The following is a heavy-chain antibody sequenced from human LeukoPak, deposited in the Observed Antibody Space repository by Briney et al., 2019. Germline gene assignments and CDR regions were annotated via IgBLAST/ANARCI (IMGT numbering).Heavy chain of an antibody. Sequence: ASVTVSCKASGYTFTSYGISWVRQAPGQGLEWMGWISAYNGNTNYAQKLQGRVTMTTDTSTSTAYMELRSLRSDDTAVYYCAREYYYDSSGPDTDYYYYGMDVWGQGTTVTVSS. CDR3: AREYYYDSSGPDTDYYYYGMDV. CDR1: GYTFTSYG. J-gene: IGHJ6*02. V-gene: IGHV1-18*01. CDR2: ISAYNGNT. D-gene: IGHD3-22*01.